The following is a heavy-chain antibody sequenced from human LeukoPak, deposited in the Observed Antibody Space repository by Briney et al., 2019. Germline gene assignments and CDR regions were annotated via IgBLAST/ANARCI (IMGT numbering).Heavy chain of an antibody. Sequence: PGGSLRLSCAASGFTFSSYWMHWVRQAPGKGLVWVSRINSDGTTSYADSVKGRFTISRNNAKNTLYLQMNNLRVEDTAVYYCARDGSLPDYWGQGTLVTVSS. CDR2: INSDGTT. CDR3: ARDGSLPDY. V-gene: IGHV3-74*01. J-gene: IGHJ4*02. CDR1: GFTFSSYW.